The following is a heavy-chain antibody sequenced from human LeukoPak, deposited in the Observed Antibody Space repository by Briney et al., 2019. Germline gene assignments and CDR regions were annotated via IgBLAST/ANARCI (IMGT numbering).Heavy chain of an antibody. J-gene: IGHJ4*02. V-gene: IGHV4-34*01. Sequence: SETLSLTCAVYGGSFSGYYWSWIRQPPGKGLEWIGEINHSGSTNYNPSLKSRVTISVDTSKNQFSLKLSSVTAADTAVYYCASGEPYYYDSSGPDSFDYWGQGTLVTVSS. CDR2: INHSGST. D-gene: IGHD3-22*01. CDR3: ASGEPYYYDSSGPDSFDY. CDR1: GGSFSGYY.